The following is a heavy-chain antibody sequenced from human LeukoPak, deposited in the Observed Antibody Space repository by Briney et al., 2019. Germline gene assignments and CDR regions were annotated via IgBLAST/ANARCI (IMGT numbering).Heavy chain of an antibody. CDR3: STEMSSEHIF. CDR1: GFTFSSYG. D-gene: IGHD3-3*02. CDR2: IRYDGSNK. J-gene: IGHJ4*02. Sequence: GGSLRLSCAASGFTFSSYGMHWVRQAPGKGLEWVAFIRYDGSNKYYADSVKGRFTISRDNSKNALSLQMNSLSAEDTAVYYCSTEMSSEHIFWGQGTLVTVSS. V-gene: IGHV3-30*02.